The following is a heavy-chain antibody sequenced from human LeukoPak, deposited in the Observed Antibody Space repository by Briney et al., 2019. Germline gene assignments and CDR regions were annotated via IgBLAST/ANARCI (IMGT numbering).Heavy chain of an antibody. CDR1: GYTFTGYY. Sequence: GASVKVSCKASGYTFTGYYMHWVRQAPGQGLEWMGWINPNSGGTNYAQKFQGRVTMTRDTSISTAYMELSRLRSDDTAVYYCASGRDRYIGAYYYDSSGYTTAFDIWGQGTMVTVSS. J-gene: IGHJ3*02. CDR2: INPNSGGT. V-gene: IGHV1-2*02. CDR3: ASGRDRYIGAYYYDSSGYTTAFDI. D-gene: IGHD3-22*01.